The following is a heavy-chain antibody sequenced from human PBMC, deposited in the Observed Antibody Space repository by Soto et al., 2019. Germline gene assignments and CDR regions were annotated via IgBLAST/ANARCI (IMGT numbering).Heavy chain of an antibody. CDR1: GFTFSSYS. J-gene: IGHJ5*02. CDR3: ARDNDVVVPAAVPFDP. Sequence: GGSLRLSCAASGFTFSSYSMNWVRQAPGKGLEWVSSISSSSSYIYYADSVKGRFTISRDNAKNSLYLQMNSLRAEDTAVYYCARDNDVVVPAAVPFDPWGQGTLVTVSS. CDR2: ISSSSSYI. D-gene: IGHD2-2*01. V-gene: IGHV3-21*01.